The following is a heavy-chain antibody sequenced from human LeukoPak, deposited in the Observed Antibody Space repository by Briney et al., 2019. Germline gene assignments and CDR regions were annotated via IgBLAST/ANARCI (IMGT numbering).Heavy chain of an antibody. J-gene: IGHJ4*02. Sequence: GASVKVSCKASGYTFTGYYMHWVRQAPGQGLEWMGWINPNSGGTKYAQKFQGRVTMTRDTSISTAYMELSRLRSDDTAVYYCARRESGYDPTGFDYWGQGTLVTVSS. D-gene: IGHD5-12*01. V-gene: IGHV1-2*02. CDR1: GYTFTGYY. CDR3: ARRESGYDPTGFDY. CDR2: INPNSGGT.